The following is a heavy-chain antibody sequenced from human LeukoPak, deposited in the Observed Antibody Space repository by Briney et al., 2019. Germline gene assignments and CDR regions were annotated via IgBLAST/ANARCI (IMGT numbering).Heavy chain of an antibody. V-gene: IGHV3-74*01. CDR2: ITSDGSST. CDR1: GFTFSSYA. CDR3: ARDLTGAVFDF. J-gene: IGHJ4*02. Sequence: GGSLRLSCAASGFTFSSYAMSWVRQAPGKGLVCVSRITSDGSSTSYADSVRGRFTISRDNAKNTVYLQMNSLRAEDTAVYYCARDLTGAVFDFWGQGTLVTVSS. D-gene: IGHD1-26*01.